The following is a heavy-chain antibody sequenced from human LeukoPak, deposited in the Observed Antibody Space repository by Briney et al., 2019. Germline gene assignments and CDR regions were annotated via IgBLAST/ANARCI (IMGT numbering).Heavy chain of an antibody. CDR3: ARVGGIAVAGTSYDFDY. D-gene: IGHD6-19*01. CDR2: VYHSGST. Sequence: SETLSLTCAVSGYSISSGYYWGWIRQPPGKGLEWIGSVYHSGSTYYNPSLKSRVTISVDTSKNQFSLKLSSVTAADTAVYYCARVGGIAVAGTSYDFDYWGQGTLVTVSS. J-gene: IGHJ4*02. CDR1: GYSISSGYY. V-gene: IGHV4-38-2*01.